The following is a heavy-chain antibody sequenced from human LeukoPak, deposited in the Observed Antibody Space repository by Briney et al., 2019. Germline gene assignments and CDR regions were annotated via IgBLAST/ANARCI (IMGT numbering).Heavy chain of an antibody. CDR3: ARDDFWSGYSLLDY. D-gene: IGHD3-3*01. CDR1: GFTFSSYA. V-gene: IGHV3-23*01. Sequence: GGSLRLSCAASGFTFSSYAMSWVRQAPGKGLEWVSAISGSGGSTYYADSVKDRFTISRDNSKNTLYLQMNSLRAEDTAVYYCARDDFWSGYSLLDYWGQGTLVTVSS. J-gene: IGHJ4*02. CDR2: ISGSGGST.